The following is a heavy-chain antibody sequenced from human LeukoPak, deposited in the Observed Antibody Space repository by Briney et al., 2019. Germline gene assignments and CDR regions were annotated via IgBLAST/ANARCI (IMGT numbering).Heavy chain of an antibody. D-gene: IGHD6-13*01. Sequence: PGRSLRLSCAASGFTFSSYGMHWVRQAPGKGLEWVAVISYDGSNKYYADSVKGRFTISRDNSKNTLYLQMNSLRAEDTAVYYCAKGDSSRLTIYYYYYGMDVWGQGTTVTVSS. J-gene: IGHJ6*02. CDR1: GFTFSSYG. CDR3: AKGDSSRLTIYYYYYGMDV. CDR2: ISYDGSNK. V-gene: IGHV3-30*18.